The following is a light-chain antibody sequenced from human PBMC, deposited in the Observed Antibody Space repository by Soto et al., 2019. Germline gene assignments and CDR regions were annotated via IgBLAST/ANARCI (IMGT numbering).Light chain of an antibody. Sequence: SYELTQPPSVSVAPGQTATITCGGNNIGSKSVHWYQQRPGQAPVLVVYDDRDRPSGIPDRFSGSNSGNTATLTISRVEVGDESEYHCHEWDSTLDQWIFGRGTKLTVL. J-gene: IGLJ2*01. V-gene: IGLV3-21*02. CDR1: NIGSKS. CDR3: HEWDSTLDQWI. CDR2: DDR.